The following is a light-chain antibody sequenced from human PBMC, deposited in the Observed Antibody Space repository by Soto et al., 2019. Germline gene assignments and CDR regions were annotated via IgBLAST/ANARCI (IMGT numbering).Light chain of an antibody. Sequence: EIVMTQSPATLSVSPGERATLFCRASQNINNNLAWYQQKPGQAPRLLIYGAYTRATGIPATFSGSGSGTEFTLTISILQSEDFAVYYCQQYNSWPPLTFGGGTKVDIK. CDR1: QNINNN. J-gene: IGKJ4*01. V-gene: IGKV3-15*01. CDR3: QQYNSWPPLT. CDR2: GAY.